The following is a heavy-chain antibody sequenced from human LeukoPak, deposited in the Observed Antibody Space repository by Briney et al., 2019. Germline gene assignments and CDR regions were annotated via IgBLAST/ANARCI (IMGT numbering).Heavy chain of an antibody. J-gene: IGHJ3*02. D-gene: IGHD3-22*01. CDR2: IIPILGIA. V-gene: IGHV1-69*02. CDR1: GGTFSSYT. Sequence: GASVKVSCKASGGTFSSYTISWVRQAPGQGLEWMGRIIPILGIANYAQKFQGRGTITADKSTSTAYMELSSLRSEDTAVYYCATAPPYYYDSSGYSMMTFDIWGQGTMVTVSS. CDR3: ATAPPYYYDSSGYSMMTFDI.